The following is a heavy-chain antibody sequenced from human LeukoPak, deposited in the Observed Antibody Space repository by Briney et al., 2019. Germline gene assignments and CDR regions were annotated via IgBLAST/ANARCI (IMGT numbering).Heavy chain of an antibody. Sequence: GGSLRLSCAASGFTFSSYSMNWVRQAPGKGLEWVSSISSSSYIYYADSVKGRFTISRDNAKNTLYLQMNSLRAEDTAVYCCARDVPHNWFDTWGQGTLVTVSS. J-gene: IGHJ5*02. V-gene: IGHV3-21*01. CDR1: GFTFSSYS. CDR3: ARDVPHNWFDT. CDR2: ISSSSYI.